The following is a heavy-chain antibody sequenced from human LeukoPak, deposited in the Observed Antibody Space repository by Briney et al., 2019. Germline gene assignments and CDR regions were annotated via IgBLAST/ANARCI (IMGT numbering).Heavy chain of an antibody. CDR3: ARGPAAIHYRLYYYGMDV. CDR1: GFTFSSHW. J-gene: IGHJ6*02. D-gene: IGHD2-2*01. V-gene: IGHV3-7*01. Sequence: PGGSLRLSCAASGFTFSSHWMSWARQAPGKGLEWMANIKQDGSEKFYVGSVKGRFTIARDNAQSSLYLHMNSLRTEDTAVYYCARGPAAIHYRLYYYGMDVWGQGTTVTVSS. CDR2: IKQDGSEK.